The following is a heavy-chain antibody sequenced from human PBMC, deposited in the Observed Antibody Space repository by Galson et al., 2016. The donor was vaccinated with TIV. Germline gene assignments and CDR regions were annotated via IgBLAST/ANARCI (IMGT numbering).Heavy chain of an antibody. CDR1: GFSLSTTGVG. V-gene: IGHV2-5*02. Sequence: HALVKPTQTLTLTCTFSGFSLSTTGVGVAWIRQPPGKALEWLALIYWDDEKHYSPSLRSRLTITKDTFSNQVVLLMTDSDPVDTATYYCAHSIAARSIFHDWGPGPLVAVSS. J-gene: IGHJ1*01. D-gene: IGHD6-6*01. CDR2: IYWDDEK. CDR3: AHSIAARSIFHD.